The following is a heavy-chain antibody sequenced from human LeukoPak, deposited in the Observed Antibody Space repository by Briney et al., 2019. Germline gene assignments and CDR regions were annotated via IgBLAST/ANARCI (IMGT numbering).Heavy chain of an antibody. CDR1: GGSIGSYY. Sequence: SSETLSLTCTVSGGSIGSYYWSWIRQPPGKGLEWIGYIYYSGSTNYNPSLKSRVTISVDTSKNQFSLKLSSVTAADTAVYYCARLHHSLYGSGSYWWFDPWGQGTLVTVSS. CDR2: IYYSGST. CDR3: ARLHHSLYGSGSYWWFDP. V-gene: IGHV4-59*01. J-gene: IGHJ5*02. D-gene: IGHD3-10*01.